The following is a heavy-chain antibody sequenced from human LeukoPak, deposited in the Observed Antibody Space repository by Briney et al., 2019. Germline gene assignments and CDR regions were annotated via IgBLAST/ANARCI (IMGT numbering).Heavy chain of an antibody. D-gene: IGHD3-9*01. CDR1: GFTFSSYG. V-gene: IGHV3-30*18. CDR2: ISYDGSNK. Sequence: PGRSLRLSCAASGFTFSSYGMHWVRQAPGKGLEWVAVISYDGSNKYYADSVKGRFTISRDNSKNTLYLQMNSLRAEDTAVYYCAKEQRGIYDILTGYLGYYYYYGMDVWGQGTTVTVSS. J-gene: IGHJ6*02. CDR3: AKEQRGIYDILTGYLGYYYYYGMDV.